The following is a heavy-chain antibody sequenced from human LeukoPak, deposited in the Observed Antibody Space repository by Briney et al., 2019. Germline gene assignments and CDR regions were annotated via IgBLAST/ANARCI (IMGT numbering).Heavy chain of an antibody. V-gene: IGHV3-15*01. CDR2: IKSKIDGGTT. CDR3: TTEVLWFGESNFDY. CDR1: GFTLSNVW. D-gene: IGHD3-10*01. J-gene: IGHJ4*02. Sequence: GGSLRLSCAASGFTLSNVWMSWVRQAPGKGLEWVGRIKSKIDGGTTDYAAPVKGRFTISRDDSKNTLYLQMNSLKTEDTAVYYCTTEVLWFGESNFDYWGQGTLVTVSS.